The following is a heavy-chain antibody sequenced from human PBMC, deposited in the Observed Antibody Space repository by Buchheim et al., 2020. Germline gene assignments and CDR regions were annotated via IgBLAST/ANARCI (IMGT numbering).Heavy chain of an antibody. CDR2: IYYSGST. Sequence: QVQLQESGPGLVKPSETLSLTCTVSGGSISSYYWSWIRQPPGKGLEWIGYIYYSGSTNYNPSLKSRVTISVDTSKNQFSLKLSSVTAADTAVYYCARMGMDSSSWYSNNWFDPWGQGTL. J-gene: IGHJ5*02. CDR3: ARMGMDSSSWYSNNWFDP. V-gene: IGHV4-59*01. D-gene: IGHD6-13*01. CDR1: GGSISSYY.